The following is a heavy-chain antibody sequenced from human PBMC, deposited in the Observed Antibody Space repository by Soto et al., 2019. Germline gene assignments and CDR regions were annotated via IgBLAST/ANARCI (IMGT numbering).Heavy chain of an antibody. CDR1: RVAFSKFI. D-gene: IGHD6-19*01. CDR3: AKVRYSSPMGYYYGMDV. Sequence: ASVKVSCKASRVAFSKFIVTWVRQAPGLGLEWVGGIIPIFGTANYAQKFQGRVTITADESTSTSYMEVSNLRSEDTAVYYCAKVRYSSPMGYYYGMDVWGQGTTVTVS. CDR2: IIPIFGTA. J-gene: IGHJ6*02. V-gene: IGHV1-69*13.